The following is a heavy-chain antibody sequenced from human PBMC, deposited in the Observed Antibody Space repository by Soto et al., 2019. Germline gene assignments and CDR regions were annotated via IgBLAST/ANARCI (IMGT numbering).Heavy chain of an antibody. CDR3: ASSNSNYANSRWFDP. D-gene: IGHD4-4*01. Sequence: GGSLRLSCAASGFTFSDYYMSWIRQAPGKGLEWVSYISSSGSTIYYADSVKGRFTISRDNAKNSLYLQMNSLRAEDTAVYYCASSNSNYANSRWFDPWGQGTLVTVSS. V-gene: IGHV3-11*01. CDR2: ISSSGSTI. J-gene: IGHJ5*02. CDR1: GFTFSDYY.